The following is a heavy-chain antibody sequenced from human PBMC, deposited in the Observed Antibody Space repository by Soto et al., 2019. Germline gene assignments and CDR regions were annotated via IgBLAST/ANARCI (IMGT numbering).Heavy chain of an antibody. J-gene: IGHJ4*02. CDR2: IYYTEGT. V-gene: IGHV4-39*01. Sequence: SETLSLTCAVSGGSISSSNYYWAWIRQPPGKGLEWIGNIYYTEGTYYNPSLKSRVTISVDTSENQVSLKLFSVTAADTALYYCVSAAKWELLFDYWGQGIQVTVSS. CDR3: VSAAKWELLFDY. CDR1: GGSISSSNYY. D-gene: IGHD1-26*01.